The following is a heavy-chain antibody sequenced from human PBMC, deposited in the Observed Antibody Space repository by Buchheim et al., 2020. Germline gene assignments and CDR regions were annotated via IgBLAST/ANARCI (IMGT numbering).Heavy chain of an antibody. CDR3: ATGDSAARLLH. CDR2: IIPGGGT. CDR1: GGSISSGGYY. Sequence: QVQLQESGPGLVKPSQTLSLTCTVSGGSISSGGYYWSWIRRPPGKGLEWIGEIIPGGGTSYSPSLKSRVTFSVDRSKNHFSLQLSSVTAADSAVYYCATGDSAARLLHWGQGTL. D-gene: IGHD6-6*01. V-gene: IGHV4-30-4*01. J-gene: IGHJ1*01.